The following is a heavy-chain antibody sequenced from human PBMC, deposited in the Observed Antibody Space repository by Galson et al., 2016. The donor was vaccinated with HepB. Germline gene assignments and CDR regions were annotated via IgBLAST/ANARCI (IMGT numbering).Heavy chain of an antibody. V-gene: IGHV3-33*01. D-gene: IGHD5-18*01. Sequence: SLRLSCAASGFTFNNYGMHWVRQAPGKGLEWVALIWYDGRNKYYADSVKGRFTISRDNSKNTLYLQMNSLRAEDTAVYYCVRDGAGRVTVYFYGMDVWGQGATVTVSS. CDR3: VRDGAGRVTVYFYGMDV. CDR1: GFTFNNYG. J-gene: IGHJ6*02. CDR2: IWYDGRNK.